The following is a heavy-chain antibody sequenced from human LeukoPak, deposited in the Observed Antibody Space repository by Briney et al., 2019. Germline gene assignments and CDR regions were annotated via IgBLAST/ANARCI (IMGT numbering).Heavy chain of an antibody. CDR3: ARDAGNPHFDY. CDR2: IYHSGST. Sequence: TSETLSLTCTVSGYSISSGYYWGWIRQPPGKGLEWIGSIYHSGSTYYNPSLKSRVTISVDTSKNQFSLKLGSVTAADTAVYYCARDAGNPHFDYWGQGTLVTVSS. CDR1: GYSISSGYY. D-gene: IGHD2/OR15-2a*01. J-gene: IGHJ4*02. V-gene: IGHV4-38-2*02.